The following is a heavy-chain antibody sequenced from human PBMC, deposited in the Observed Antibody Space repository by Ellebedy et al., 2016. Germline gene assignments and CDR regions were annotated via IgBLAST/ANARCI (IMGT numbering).Heavy chain of an antibody. CDR2: IYYSGST. J-gene: IGHJ4*02. CDR3: ATGTQLVQY. CDR1: GGSISSYY. Sequence: SETLSLXXTVSGGSISSYYWSWIRQPPGKGLEWIGYIYYSGSTNYNPSLKSRVTISVDTSKNQFSLKLSSVTAADTAVYYCATGTQLVQYWGQGTLVTVSS. V-gene: IGHV4-59*01. D-gene: IGHD6-13*01.